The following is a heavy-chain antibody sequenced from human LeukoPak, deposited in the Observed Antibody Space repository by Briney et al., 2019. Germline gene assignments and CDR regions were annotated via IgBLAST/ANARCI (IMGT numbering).Heavy chain of an antibody. CDR2: MNPNNGNT. Sequence: GASVKVSCKTSGYTFTNYDINWARQATGQGLEWMGWMNPNNGNTGYAQKFQGRVTMTEDTSTDTAYMELSSLRSEDTAVYYCATAGGALRYFDWLSNNWFDPWGQGTLVTVSS. CDR1: GYTFTNYD. CDR3: ATAGGALRYFDWLSNNWFDP. D-gene: IGHD3-9*01. J-gene: IGHJ5*02. V-gene: IGHV1-8*01.